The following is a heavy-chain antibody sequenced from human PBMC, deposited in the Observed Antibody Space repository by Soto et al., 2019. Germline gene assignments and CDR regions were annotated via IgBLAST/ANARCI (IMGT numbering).Heavy chain of an antibody. CDR1: GDSITSGDDY. J-gene: IGHJ1*01. D-gene: IGHD5-18*01. CDR2: IFYSGTT. Sequence: SETLSLTCTVSGDSITSGDDYWSWIRQPPGKGLEWIGYIFYSGTTYYNPSLKSRVTISVDTSKDQFSLNLSSVTAADTAVYYCVLAGYTYGHVLLAFCGQGSLVPGSS. V-gene: IGHV4-30-4*01. CDR3: VLAGYTYGHVLLAF.